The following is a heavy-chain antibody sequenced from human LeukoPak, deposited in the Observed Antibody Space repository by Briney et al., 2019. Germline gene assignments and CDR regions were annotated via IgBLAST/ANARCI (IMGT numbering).Heavy chain of an antibody. V-gene: IGHV3-53*01. CDR1: GLTVSSSY. CDR2: IYNDGST. CDR3: ARNILFAFDI. J-gene: IGHJ3*02. D-gene: IGHD2/OR15-2a*01. Sequence: GVSLRLSCAASGLTVSSSYMSWVRQAPGKGLEWVSIIYNDGSTYYADSMKGRFTISRDNSKNTLYLQVKSLRAEDTAMYYCARNILFAFDIWGQGTMVTVSS.